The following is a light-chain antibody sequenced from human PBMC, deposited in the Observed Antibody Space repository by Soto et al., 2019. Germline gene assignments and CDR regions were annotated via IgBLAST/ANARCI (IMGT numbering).Light chain of an antibody. Sequence: QSVLTQPASVSGSPGQSITISCTGTSSDVGGYNSVSWYQQHPGKAPKLILYDVTDRPSGASYRFSGSKSGNTASLTISWLQAADEADYFCSSFTSSMTNVFGSGTKVTVL. J-gene: IGLJ1*01. CDR1: SSDVGGYNS. CDR3: SSFTSSMTNV. V-gene: IGLV2-14*01. CDR2: DVT.